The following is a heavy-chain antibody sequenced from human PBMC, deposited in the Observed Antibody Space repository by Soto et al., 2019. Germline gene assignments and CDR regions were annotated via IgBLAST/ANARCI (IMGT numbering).Heavy chain of an antibody. CDR1: GFTFGTYG. D-gene: IGHD3-10*01. J-gene: IGHJ5*02. CDR3: AKDRRGSGSYLFDP. V-gene: IGHV3-30*18. CDR2: ISFDGSIQ. Sequence: QVQLVESGGGVVQPGTSLRLSCAASGFTFGTYGIYWVRQAPGKGLEWVAGISFDGSIQYYADSVKGRFTVSRDNSKNTVDLQKISVRTEDTAVYYCAKDRRGSGSYLFDPWGQGTLVTVTS.